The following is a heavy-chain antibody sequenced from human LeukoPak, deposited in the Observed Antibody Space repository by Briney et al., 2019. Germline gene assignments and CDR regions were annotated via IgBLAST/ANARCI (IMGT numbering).Heavy chain of an antibody. Sequence: ASVKVSCKASGGTFSSYAISWVRQAPGQGLEWMGGIIPIFGTANYAQKFQGRVTITADESTSTAYMELSSLRSEDTAVYYCAKERDGYNSGEYFQHWGQGTLVTVSS. D-gene: IGHD5-24*01. CDR1: GGTFSSYA. CDR3: AKERDGYNSGEYFQH. CDR2: IIPIFGTA. J-gene: IGHJ1*01. V-gene: IGHV1-69*13.